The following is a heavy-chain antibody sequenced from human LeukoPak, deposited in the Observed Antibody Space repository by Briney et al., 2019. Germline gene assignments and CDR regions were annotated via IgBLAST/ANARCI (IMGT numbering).Heavy chain of an antibody. CDR3: TRDAGYCSGGSCYPSYYYYGMDV. Sequence: ASVKVSCKASGYTFTGYYMHWVRQAPGQGLEWMGWINPNSGGTNYAQKFQGWVTMTRDTSISTAYMELSRLRSDDTAVYYCTRDAGYCSGGSCYPSYYYYGMDVWGQGTTVTVSS. J-gene: IGHJ6*02. CDR1: GYTFTGYY. CDR2: INPNSGGT. D-gene: IGHD2-15*01. V-gene: IGHV1-2*04.